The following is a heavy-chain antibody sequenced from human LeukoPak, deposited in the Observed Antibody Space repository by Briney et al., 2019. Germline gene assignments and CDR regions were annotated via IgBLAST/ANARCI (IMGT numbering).Heavy chain of an antibody. J-gene: IGHJ4*02. CDR1: GGTFSSYA. Sequence: GSSVKVSCKASGGTFSSYAISWVRQAPGQGLEWMGGIIPIFGTANYAQKFQGRVTMTRDTSISTAYMELSRLISDDTAVYYCARGKHNWGDFDYWGEGTLVTVSS. CDR2: IIPIFGTA. V-gene: IGHV1-69*05. CDR3: ARGKHNWGDFDY. D-gene: IGHD7-27*01.